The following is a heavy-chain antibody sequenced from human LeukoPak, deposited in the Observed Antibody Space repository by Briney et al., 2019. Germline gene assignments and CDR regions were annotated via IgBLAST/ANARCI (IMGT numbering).Heavy chain of an antibody. J-gene: IGHJ3*01. CDR3: ARAPMAITTSAFPDAFDF. D-gene: IGHD5-12*01. CDR2: VSYSGGT. V-gene: IGHV4-59*02. CDR1: GDSVSGHY. Sequence: SETLSLTCTVSGDSVSGHYWSWIRQTPGKGLEWIGYVSYSGGTNYNPSLKRRVSISLDTSKNQFSLKLSSPAAADPAVYYCARAPMAITTSAFPDAFDFWGQGTMVTVSS.